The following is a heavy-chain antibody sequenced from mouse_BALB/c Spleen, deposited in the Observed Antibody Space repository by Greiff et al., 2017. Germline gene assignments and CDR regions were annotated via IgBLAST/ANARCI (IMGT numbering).Heavy chain of an antibody. D-gene: IGHD1-2*01. CDR2: IYPGSGNT. CDR1: GYTFTDYY. Sequence: QVQLQQSGPELVKPGASVKISCKASGYTFTDYYINWVKQKPGQGLEWIGWIYPGSGNTKYNEKFKGKATLTVDTSSSTAYMQLSSLTSEDTAVYFCARWDYYGYVYYYAMDYWGQGTSVTVSS. V-gene: IGHV1-84*02. J-gene: IGHJ4*01. CDR3: ARWDYYGYVYYYAMDY.